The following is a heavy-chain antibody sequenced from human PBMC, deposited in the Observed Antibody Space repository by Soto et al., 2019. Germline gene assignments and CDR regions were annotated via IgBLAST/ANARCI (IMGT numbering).Heavy chain of an antibody. CDR2: IQGGGST. J-gene: IGHJ6*03. Sequence: EVQLVESGGDLVQPGGSLTPSGQPPGFTGRTNSMNWVRQVPGKGLEGVSLIQGGGSTFYADSVRGGFTISRDNSKNTLFLQMNSLRVEDTAMYYGSRDDVYCSGGSCYGVPMDVWGRGTTVTVSS. D-gene: IGHD2-15*01. CDR1: GFTGRTNS. CDR3: SRDDVYCSGGSCYGVPMDV. V-gene: IGHV3-66*01.